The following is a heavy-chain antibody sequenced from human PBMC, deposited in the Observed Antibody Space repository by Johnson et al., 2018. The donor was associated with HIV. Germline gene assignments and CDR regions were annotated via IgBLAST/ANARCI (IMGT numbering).Heavy chain of an antibody. Sequence: QVQLVESGGGVVQPGRSLRLSCAASGFTFSSYAMHWVRQAPGKGLEWVAVISYDGSNKYYPGSVKGRFTISRDNSKNTLYLQMNSLRVEDTAVYYCAKSTQASILRESGPYGAFDIWGQGTMVTVSS. CDR1: GFTFSSYA. CDR3: AKSTQASILRESGPYGAFDI. D-gene: IGHD3-10*01. V-gene: IGHV3-30*18. CDR2: ISYDGSNK. J-gene: IGHJ3*02.